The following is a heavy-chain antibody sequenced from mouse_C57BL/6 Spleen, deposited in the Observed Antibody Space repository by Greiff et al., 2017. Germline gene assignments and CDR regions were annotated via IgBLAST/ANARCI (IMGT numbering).Heavy chain of an antibody. V-gene: IGHV1-61*01. Sequence: QVQLQQPGAELVRPGSSVMLSCKASGYTFTSYWMDWVKQRPGQGLEWIGNIYPSDSETHYNQKFKDKATLTVDKSSSTAYMQLSSLTSEDSAVYYCARRKIAMDYWGQGTSVTVSS. CDR1: GYTFTSYW. J-gene: IGHJ4*01. CDR2: IYPSDSET. CDR3: ARRKIAMDY.